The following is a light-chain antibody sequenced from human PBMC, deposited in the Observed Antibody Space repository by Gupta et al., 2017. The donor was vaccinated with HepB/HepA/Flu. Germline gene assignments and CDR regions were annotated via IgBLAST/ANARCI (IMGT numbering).Light chain of an antibody. CDR1: ALPKQY. V-gene: IGLV3-25*03. Sequence: SYALTQPPSVSVSPGQTARITCSGDALPKQYAYWYQQKPGQAPVLVIYKDSERPSGIPERFSGSSSGTTVTLTIRGVQAEDEADYYCQSADSSGTYWVFGGGTKLTVL. CDR2: KDS. CDR3: QSADSSGTYWV. J-gene: IGLJ3*02.